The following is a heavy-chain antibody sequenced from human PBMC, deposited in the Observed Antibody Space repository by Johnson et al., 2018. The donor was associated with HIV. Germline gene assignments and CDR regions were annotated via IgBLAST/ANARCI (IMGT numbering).Heavy chain of an antibody. CDR3: ARVIRLGAVRLRHAFDI. V-gene: IGHV3-30-3*01. J-gene: IGHJ3*02. Sequence: QVQLVESGGGVVQPGRSLRLSCAASGFTFTFYAMHWVRQAPGKGLEWVAVISYDGSNKYYADSVKGRFTISRDNSKNTLYLQMNSLRAEDTAVYYCARVIRLGAVRLRHAFDIWGQGTMVTVSS. D-gene: IGHD4-17*01. CDR1: GFTFTFYA. CDR2: ISYDGSNK.